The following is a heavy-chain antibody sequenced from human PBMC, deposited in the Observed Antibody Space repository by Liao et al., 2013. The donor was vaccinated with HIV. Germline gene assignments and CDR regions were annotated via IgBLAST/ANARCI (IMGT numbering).Heavy chain of an antibody. CDR3: ARKELRITIFGVVIPNWYFDL. V-gene: IGHV4-61*02. Sequence: QVRLQESGPGLVKPSQTLSLTCTVSGDLIRRDNYYWTWIRQPAGKGLEWIGHIYTGMSTTGTTNYNPSLKSRVTISVDTSKDQFSLKLSSVTAADTAVYYCARKELRITIFGVVIPNWYFDLWGRGTLVTVSS. J-gene: IGHJ2*01. CDR2: IYTGMSTTGTT. D-gene: IGHD3-3*01. CDR1: GDLIRRDNYY.